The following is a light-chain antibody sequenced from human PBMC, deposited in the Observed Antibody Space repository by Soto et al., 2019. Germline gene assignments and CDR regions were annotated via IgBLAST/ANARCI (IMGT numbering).Light chain of an antibody. V-gene: IGKV3-20*01. CDR3: QQYGSSPIT. J-gene: IGKJ5*01. CDR1: QSVSSNF. Sequence: ENVLTQSPGTLSLSPGERATLSCRASQSVSSNFLAWYQQKPGQAPRLLIYGASSRATGIPDRISGSGSGTGFTLTISRLEPEDFAVYYCQQYGSSPITFGQGTRLEMK. CDR2: GAS.